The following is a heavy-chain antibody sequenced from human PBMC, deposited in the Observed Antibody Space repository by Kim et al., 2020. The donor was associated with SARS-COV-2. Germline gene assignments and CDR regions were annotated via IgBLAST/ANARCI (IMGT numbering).Heavy chain of an antibody. D-gene: IGHD6-13*01. J-gene: IGHJ4*02. CDR1: GYNFGTHW. V-gene: IGHV5-51*01. CDR2: IYIGYSET. CDR3: SRSFSSSWFFHFDY. Sequence: GESLKISCRGSGYNFGTHWIVLVRQMPGIGLEWMGIIYIGYSETRYSPSFRGQITISADKSINTAYLQWSILKASDTATYYCSRSFSSSWFFHFDYWGQGTLVTVSS.